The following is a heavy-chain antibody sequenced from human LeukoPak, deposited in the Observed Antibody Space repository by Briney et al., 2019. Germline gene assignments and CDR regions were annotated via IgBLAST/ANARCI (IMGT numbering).Heavy chain of an antibody. CDR1: GFTFSSYA. J-gene: IGHJ6*03. CDR2: ISGSGGST. D-gene: IGHD2-2*01. Sequence: PGGSLRLSCAASGFTFSSYAMSWVRQAPGKGLEWVSAISGSGGSTYYADSVKGRFTISRDNSKNTLYLQMNSLRAEDTAVYYCAKGRYCSSTSCYYYYYYYMDVWGKGTTVTVSS. V-gene: IGHV3-23*01. CDR3: AKGRYCSSTSCYYYYYYYMDV.